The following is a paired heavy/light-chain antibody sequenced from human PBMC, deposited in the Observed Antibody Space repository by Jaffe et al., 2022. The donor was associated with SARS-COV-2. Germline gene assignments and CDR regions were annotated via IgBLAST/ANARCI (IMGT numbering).Light chain of an antibody. V-gene: IGLV2-14*01. CDR2: DVS. J-gene: IGLJ3*02. CDR3: SSYTSSSTRV. Sequence: QSALTQPSSVSGSPGQSITISCTGTSSDVGAYNFVSWYQQHPGKAPKLMIYDVSNRPSGVSNRFSGSKSGNSASLTISGLQAEDEADYYCSSYTSSSTRVFGGGTKLTVL. CDR1: SSDVGAYNF.
Heavy chain of an antibody. J-gene: IGHJ4*02. V-gene: IGHV3-21*01. CDR1: GFTFTGFG. CDR2: ISTSGSYI. CDR3: VRDYYGDYAFDY. Sequence: EVQLVESGGGLVKPGGSLRLSCAASGFTFTGFGMNWVRQAPGKGLEWVSSISTSGSYINYVDSVKGRFAISRDNAMNSLYLQMNSLRAEDTAVYYCVRDYYGDYAFDYCGQGTLVTVSS. D-gene: IGHD4-17*01.